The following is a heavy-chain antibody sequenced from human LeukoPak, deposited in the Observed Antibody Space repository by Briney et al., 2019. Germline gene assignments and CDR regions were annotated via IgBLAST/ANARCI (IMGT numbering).Heavy chain of an antibody. V-gene: IGHV4-34*01. D-gene: IGHD2-15*01. CDR3: ARGIAIGYCSGGSCYPFVY. J-gene: IGHJ4*02. CDR1: GGSFSDDY. CDR2: INHGGST. Sequence: PSETLSLTCTVNGGSFSDDYGTWIRQPPGKALEWIGEINHGGSTNYNPSLKSRVTMSVDTSKNQFSLKLGFVTAADTAVYYCARGIAIGYCSGGSCYPFVYWGQGTLVTVSS.